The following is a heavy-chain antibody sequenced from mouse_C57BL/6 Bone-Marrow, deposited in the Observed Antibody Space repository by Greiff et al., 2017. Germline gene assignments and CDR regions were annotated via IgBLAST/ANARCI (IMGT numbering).Heavy chain of an antibody. V-gene: IGHV1-9*01. J-gene: IGHJ3*01. Sequence: VQLQQSGAELMKPGASVKLSCQATGYTFTGYWMEWVKQRPGRGLEWIGGLLPGSVSTNYNEKFKGKATFAAATSSNTAYMQLSSLTAEDSAIYYCARAGTGFAYWGQGTLVTVSA. CDR2: LLPGSVST. CDR1: GYTFTGYW. D-gene: IGHD3-3*01. CDR3: ARAGTGFAY.